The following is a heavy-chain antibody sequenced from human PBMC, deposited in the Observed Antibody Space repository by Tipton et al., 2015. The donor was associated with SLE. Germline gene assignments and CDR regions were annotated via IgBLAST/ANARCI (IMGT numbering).Heavy chain of an antibody. D-gene: IGHD1-1*01. Sequence: TLSLTCTLSGGSISSYYWSWIRQPPGKGLEWIGYINYSGSTKYNPSLKSRGTISVDMSKNQFSLRLNSVTAAGTALYYCARVRTATGWFDSWGQGTLVTVSS. V-gene: IGHV4-59*01. CDR3: ARVRTATGWFDS. J-gene: IGHJ5*01. CDR2: INYSGST. CDR1: GGSISSYY.